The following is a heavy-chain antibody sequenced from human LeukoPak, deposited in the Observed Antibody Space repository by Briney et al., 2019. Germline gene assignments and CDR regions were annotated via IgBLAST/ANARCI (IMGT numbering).Heavy chain of an antibody. D-gene: IGHD3-22*01. Sequence: GGSLRLSCAASGFTFSNAWMSWVRQAPGKGLEWVGRIKSKTDGGTTDYAAPVKGRFTISRDDSKNTLYLQMNSLKTEDTAVYYCAKGLQRVTMIVVVHPFDYWGQGTLVTVSS. V-gene: IGHV3-15*01. J-gene: IGHJ4*02. CDR3: AKGLQRVTMIVVVHPFDY. CDR1: GFTFSNAW. CDR2: IKSKTDGGTT.